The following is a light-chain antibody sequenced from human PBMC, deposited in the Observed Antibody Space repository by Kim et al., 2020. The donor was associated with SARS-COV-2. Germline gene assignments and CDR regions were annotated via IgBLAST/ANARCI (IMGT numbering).Light chain of an antibody. CDR1: SGSSASNY. V-gene: IGLV6-57*03. Sequence: KTVTTSCTRGSGSSASNYGQWYQQRPGSAPTTVIYEDNQRPSGVPDRFSGSIDSSSNAASLTISGLKTEDEAGYYWQPYDSSNHVVFGGGTQLTVL. J-gene: IGLJ2*01. CDR3: QPYDSSNHVV. CDR2: EDN.